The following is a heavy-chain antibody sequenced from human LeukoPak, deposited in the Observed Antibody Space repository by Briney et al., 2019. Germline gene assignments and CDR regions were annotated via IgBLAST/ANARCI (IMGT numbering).Heavy chain of an antibody. CDR2: IYYSGST. CDR3: ARAGYSGSDFSV. D-gene: IGHD5-12*01. V-gene: IGHV4-61*05. CDR1: GGSISSSPYY. Sequence: PSETLSLTCTVSGGSISSSPYYWGWIRQPPGKGLEWIGYIYYSGSTNYNPSLKSRVTISVDTSKNQFSLKLSSVTATDTAVYYCARAGYSGSDFSVWGKGSTVTVSS. J-gene: IGHJ6*04.